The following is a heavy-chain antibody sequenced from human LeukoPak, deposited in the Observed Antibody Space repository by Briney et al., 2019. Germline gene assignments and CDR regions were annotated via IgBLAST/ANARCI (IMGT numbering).Heavy chain of an antibody. V-gene: IGHV3-33*01. Sequence: GGSLRLSCAASGFIFSNDAMHWVRQAPGKGLEWVAFIWFDGSNKHYADSVKGRFTISRDNSEDTLYLQMNSLRAEDTAVYYCARGLSYSSSFSYWGQGTLVTVSS. CDR1: GFIFSNDA. D-gene: IGHD6-13*01. J-gene: IGHJ4*02. CDR3: ARGLSYSSSFSY. CDR2: IWFDGSNK.